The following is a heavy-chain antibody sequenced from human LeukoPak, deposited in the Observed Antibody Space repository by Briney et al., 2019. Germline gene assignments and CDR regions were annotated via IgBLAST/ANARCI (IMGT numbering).Heavy chain of an antibody. Sequence: AETLSLTCTVSGGSISSYYGSWIRQPPGKGLEGSGYIYYSGSTNYNPSLKSRVTISVDTAKNQFSLKLSSVTAAATAVYYCASVRERGRPRGYSSSRSPSCFAYWGQGPLVPVSS. V-gene: IGHV4-59*01. CDR1: GGSISSYY. CDR2: IYYSGST. CDR3: ASVRERGRPRGYSSSRSPSCFAY. J-gene: IGHJ4*02. D-gene: IGHD6-13*01.